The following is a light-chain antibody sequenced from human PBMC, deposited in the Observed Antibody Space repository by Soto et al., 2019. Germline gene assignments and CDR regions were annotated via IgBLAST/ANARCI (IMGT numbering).Light chain of an antibody. J-gene: IGKJ2*01. CDR2: AIS. CDR3: QQLNSFPYT. Sequence: DIQLTQSPSFLSASVGDRVTITCRASQGISSHLAWYQQNPGKAPRVLIYAISTLQSGVPSRFSGSGSGTEFTLTISSQQPEDFATYYCQQLNSFPYTFGQGTKLEIK. CDR1: QGISSH. V-gene: IGKV1-9*01.